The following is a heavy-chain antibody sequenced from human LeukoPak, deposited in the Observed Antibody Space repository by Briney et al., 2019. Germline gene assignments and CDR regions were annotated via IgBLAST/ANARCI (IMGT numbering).Heavy chain of an antibody. D-gene: IGHD6-19*01. Sequence: GGSLRLSCAASGFTFSRYAMSWVRQAPGKGRKWVANIKQDGSEKNYVDSVKGRFTISRDNAKNSLYLQMNSLRAEDTAVYYCAREAGDSSGWYNWFDPWGQGTLVTVSS. CDR2: IKQDGSEK. CDR3: AREAGDSSGWYNWFDP. CDR1: GFTFSRYA. J-gene: IGHJ5*02. V-gene: IGHV3-7*01.